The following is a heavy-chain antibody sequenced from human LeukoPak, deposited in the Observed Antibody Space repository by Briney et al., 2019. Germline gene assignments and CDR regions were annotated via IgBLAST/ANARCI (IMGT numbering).Heavy chain of an antibody. V-gene: IGHV3-74*01. D-gene: IGHD3-3*01. Sequence: GGSLRLSCAASGFTFSSYWMHWVRQAPGKGLVWVSRINSDGGSTSYADSVKGRFTISRDNAKNTLYLQMNSLRADDTAVYYCAREWPDYDFWSGYPNWFDPWGQGTLVTVSS. J-gene: IGHJ5*02. CDR2: INSDGGST. CDR1: GFTFSSYW. CDR3: AREWPDYDFWSGYPNWFDP.